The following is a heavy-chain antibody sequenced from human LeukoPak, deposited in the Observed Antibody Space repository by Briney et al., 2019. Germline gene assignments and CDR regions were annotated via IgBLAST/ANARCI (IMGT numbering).Heavy chain of an antibody. Sequence: ASETLSLTCTVSSDSISSGDYYWSWIRQPAGTGLEFIGYINKKGGTLYNPPLKSRVSISIDTSKNQFSLKLTSVTAADTAVYFCAREHKSYGDYPYYFDSWGQGTLVTVSS. D-gene: IGHD4-17*01. CDR2: INKKGGT. CDR1: SDSISSGDYY. J-gene: IGHJ4*02. V-gene: IGHV4-30-4*01. CDR3: AREHKSYGDYPYYFDS.